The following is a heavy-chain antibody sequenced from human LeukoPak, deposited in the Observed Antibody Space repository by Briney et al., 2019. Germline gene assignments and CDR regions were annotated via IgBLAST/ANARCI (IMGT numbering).Heavy chain of an antibody. V-gene: IGHV1-18*01. CDR2: ISAYNGNT. J-gene: IGHJ4*02. CDR1: GYTFTSYG. D-gene: IGHD5-18*01. CDR3: ARDAWIQLWTHYFDY. Sequence: ASVKVSRKASGYTFTSYGISWVRQAPGQGLEWMGWISAYNGNTNYAQKLQGRVTMTTDTSTSTAYMELRSLRSDDTAVYYCARDAWIQLWTHYFDYWGQGTLVTVSS.